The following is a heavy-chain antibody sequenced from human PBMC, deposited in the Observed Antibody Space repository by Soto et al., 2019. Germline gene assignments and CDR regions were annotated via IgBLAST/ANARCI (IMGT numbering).Heavy chain of an antibody. CDR3: ARDRRGGGSGRYFDY. CDR2: ISSSSSYI. J-gene: IGHJ4*02. Sequence: EVQLVESGGGLVKPGGSLRLSCAASGFTFSSYSMNWVRQAPGKVLEWVSSISSSSSYIYYADSVKGRFTITRDNAKNSLYLQMNSLRAEDTAVYYCARDRRGGGSGRYFDYWGQGTLVTVSS. CDR1: GFTFSSYS. V-gene: IGHV3-21*01. D-gene: IGHD3-10*01.